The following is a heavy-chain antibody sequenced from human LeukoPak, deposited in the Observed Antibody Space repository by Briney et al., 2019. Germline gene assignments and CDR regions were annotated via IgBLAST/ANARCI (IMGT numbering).Heavy chain of an antibody. J-gene: IGHJ3*02. D-gene: IGHD1-26*01. Sequence: GGSLRLSCAASGFTFSSYSMNWVRQAPGKGLEWVSSISSSSYIHYADSVKGRFTISRDNAKNSLYLQMNSLRAEDTAVYYCASAGGWELQEAFDIWGQGTMVTVSS. V-gene: IGHV3-21*01. CDR1: GFTFSSYS. CDR2: ISSSSYI. CDR3: ASAGGWELQEAFDI.